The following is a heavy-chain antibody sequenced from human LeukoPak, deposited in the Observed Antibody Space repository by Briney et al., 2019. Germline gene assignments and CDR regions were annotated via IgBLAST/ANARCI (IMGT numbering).Heavy chain of an antibody. J-gene: IGHJ4*02. D-gene: IGHD6-25*01. Sequence: GGSLRLSCAASEFTFSAYWMHWVRQAPGKGLVWVSRIRGDGSMTNYADSVKGQFTISRDNAKNTLYLQMNSLRLEDTAVYYCARENLAAAADYWGQGTVVTVSS. CDR2: IRGDGSMT. CDR1: EFTFSAYW. CDR3: ARENLAAAADY. V-gene: IGHV3-74*01.